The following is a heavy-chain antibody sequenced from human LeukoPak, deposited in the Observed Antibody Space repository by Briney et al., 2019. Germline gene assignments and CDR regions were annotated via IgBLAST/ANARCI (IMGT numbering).Heavy chain of an antibody. CDR2: IYYSGST. V-gene: IGHV4-61*01. Sequence: SETLSLTCTVSGGSVSSGSYYWSWIRQPPGKGLEWIGYIYYSGSTNYNPSLKSRVTISVDTSKNQFSLELSSVTAADTAVYYCARDHGDRARDYYYGMDVWGQGTTVTVSS. D-gene: IGHD4-17*01. J-gene: IGHJ6*02. CDR1: GGSVSSGSYY. CDR3: ARDHGDRARDYYYGMDV.